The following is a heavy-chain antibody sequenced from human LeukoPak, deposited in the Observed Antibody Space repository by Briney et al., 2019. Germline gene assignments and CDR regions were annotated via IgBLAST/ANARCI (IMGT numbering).Heavy chain of an antibody. CDR2: MRYDGSNR. CDR3: ARDGYSSTLSRYFDY. CDR1: GFTFSSYG. D-gene: IGHD6-13*01. J-gene: IGHJ4*02. V-gene: IGHV3-30*02. Sequence: GGSLRLSCAASGFTFSSYGMHWVRQAPGKGLEWVAFMRYDGSNRNYADSVKGRFTISRDNSKNTLYLQMNSLRAADTAVYYCARDGYSSTLSRYFDYWGQGTLVTVSS.